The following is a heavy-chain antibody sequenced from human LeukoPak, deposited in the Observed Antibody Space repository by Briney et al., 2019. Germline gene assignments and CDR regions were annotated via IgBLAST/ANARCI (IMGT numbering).Heavy chain of an antibody. D-gene: IGHD3-16*02. Sequence: GGSLRLSCAASGFTFSIYNMNWVRQAPGKGLEWVSYITGSSSSIYYADSVKGRFTISRDNAKNSLYLQMNSLRAEDTAVYYCARGPYDYVWGSYRRDYFDYWGQGTLVTVSS. J-gene: IGHJ4*02. CDR2: ITGSSSSI. V-gene: IGHV3-48*01. CDR1: GFTFSIYN. CDR3: ARGPYDYVWGSYRRDYFDY.